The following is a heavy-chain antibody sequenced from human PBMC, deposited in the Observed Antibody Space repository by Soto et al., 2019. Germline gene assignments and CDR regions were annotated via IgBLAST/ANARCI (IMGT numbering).Heavy chain of an antibody. D-gene: IGHD2-15*01. CDR2: ISAYNGDT. Sequence: QVQLVQSGPEVKKPGASVKVSCKSSGYTFSDSGISWVRQAPGQGLEWMGWISAYNGDTSYAQKLQGRVTMTTDTSTRTAYMELRSLRSNDPAVYYCARVRAAAFVAADSWGQGTLVTVSS. CDR1: GYTFSDSG. V-gene: IGHV1-18*01. CDR3: ARVRAAAFVAADS. J-gene: IGHJ4*02.